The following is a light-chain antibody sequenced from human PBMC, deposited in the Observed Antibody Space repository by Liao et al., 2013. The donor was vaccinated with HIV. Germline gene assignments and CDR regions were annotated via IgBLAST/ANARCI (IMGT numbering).Light chain of an antibody. CDR1: KLGDKY. V-gene: IGLV3-1*01. J-gene: IGLJ1*01. CDR2: QDS. CDR3: QAWDSSTFXV. Sequence: SYELTQTPSVSVSPGQTASITCSGDKLGDKYVCWYQQKPGQSPVLVIYQDSKRPSGIPERFSGSNSGNTATLTISGTQAMDEADYYCQAWDSSTFXVFGTGTKVTV.